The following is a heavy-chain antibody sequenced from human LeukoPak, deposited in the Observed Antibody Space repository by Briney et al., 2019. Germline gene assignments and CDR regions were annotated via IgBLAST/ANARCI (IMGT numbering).Heavy chain of an antibody. Sequence: GASVTVSFTASGGTFSSYAISWVRQAPGQGLEWMGGIIPIFGTANYAQKFQGRVTITADESTSTAYMELSSLRSEDTAVYYCAREGNGDYGAFDIWGQGTMVTVSS. CDR3: AREGNGDYGAFDI. V-gene: IGHV1-69*13. CDR2: IIPIFGTA. J-gene: IGHJ3*02. CDR1: GGTFSSYA. D-gene: IGHD4-17*01.